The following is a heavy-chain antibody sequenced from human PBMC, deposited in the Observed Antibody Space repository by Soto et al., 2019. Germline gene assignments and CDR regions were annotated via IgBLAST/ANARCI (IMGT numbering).Heavy chain of an antibody. V-gene: IGHV1-69*13. J-gene: IGHJ3*02. CDR1: GGTFSSYA. CDR2: IIPIFGTA. D-gene: IGHD5-18*01. CDR3: ARGIQLWLLAFDI. Sequence: VKVSCKASGGTFSSYAISWVRQAPGQGLEWMGGIIPIFGTANYAQKFQGRVTITADESTSTAYMELSSLRSEDTAVYYCARGIQLWLLAFDIWGQGTMVTVSS.